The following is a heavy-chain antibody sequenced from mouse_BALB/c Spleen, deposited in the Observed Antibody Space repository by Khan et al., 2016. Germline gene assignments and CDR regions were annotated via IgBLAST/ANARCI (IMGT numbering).Heavy chain of an antibody. CDR2: ININTGEP. V-gene: IGHV9-3*02. CDR3: ARGGYNYLFDY. CDR1: GYNFRNYG. Sequence: QIQLVQSGPELKKPGETVNISCKSSGYNFRNYGMNWVKQAPGKGLKWMGWININTGEPTYAEEFKGRFVFSLESSASTAHLQINNLKNEDTATYFCARGGYNYLFDYWGQGTTLTVSS. J-gene: IGHJ2*01. D-gene: IGHD1-3*01.